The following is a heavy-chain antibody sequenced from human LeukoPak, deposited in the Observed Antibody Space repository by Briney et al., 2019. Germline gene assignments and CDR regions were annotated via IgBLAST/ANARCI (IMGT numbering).Heavy chain of an antibody. CDR3: ARVSSPGPGYHFDY. J-gene: IGHJ4*02. CDR2: IYHSGST. CDR1: GGSISSGGYS. D-gene: IGHD5-18*01. V-gene: IGHV4-30-2*01. Sequence: SETLSLTCAVSGGSISSGGYSWSWIRQPPGKGLEWIGYIYHSGSTYYNPSLKSRVTISVDRSKNQFSLKLSSVTAADTAVYYCARVSSPGPGYHFDYWGQGTLVTVSS.